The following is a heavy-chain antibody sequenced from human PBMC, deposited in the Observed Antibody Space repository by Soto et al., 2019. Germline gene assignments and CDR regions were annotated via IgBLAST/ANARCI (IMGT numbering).Heavy chain of an antibody. V-gene: IGHV3-7*01. CDR1: GFTFSSSW. CDR2: IKEDGSEK. Sequence: GGSLRLSCAASGFTFSSSWMNWVRQAPGKGLEWVAGIKEDGSEKYYVDFVKGRFTISRDNAENSLYLQMNGLRAEDTAVYYCAKVSDRHYAMDFWGQGTKVTVYS. CDR3: AKVSDRHYAMDF. J-gene: IGHJ6*02.